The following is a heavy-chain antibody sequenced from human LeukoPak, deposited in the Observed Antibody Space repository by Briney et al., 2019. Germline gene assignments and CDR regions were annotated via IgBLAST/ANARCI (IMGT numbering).Heavy chain of an antibody. Sequence: ASVKVSCKASGYTLTGYYMHWVRQAPGQGLEWMGWINPNSGGTNYAQKFQGRVTMTRDTSISTAYMELSRLRSDDTAVYYCARDSRLYQLLSNWFDPWGQGTLVTVSS. CDR2: INPNSGGT. J-gene: IGHJ5*02. D-gene: IGHD2-2*01. CDR1: GYTLTGYY. CDR3: ARDSRLYQLLSNWFDP. V-gene: IGHV1-2*02.